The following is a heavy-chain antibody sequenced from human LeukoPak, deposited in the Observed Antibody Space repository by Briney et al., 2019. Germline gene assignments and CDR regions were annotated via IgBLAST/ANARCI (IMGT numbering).Heavy chain of an antibody. J-gene: IGHJ4*02. D-gene: IGHD3-22*01. Sequence: ASVKVSCKASGYTFTGYYMHWVRQAPGQGLEGMGWVNPNSGNTGYAQKFQGRVTMTMDPSISTAYMELSSLRSEDTAVYYCARRSDDYDSSAYYHWGQGTLVTVSS. CDR2: VNPNSGNT. V-gene: IGHV1-8*02. CDR3: ARRSDDYDSSAYYH. CDR1: GYTFTGYY.